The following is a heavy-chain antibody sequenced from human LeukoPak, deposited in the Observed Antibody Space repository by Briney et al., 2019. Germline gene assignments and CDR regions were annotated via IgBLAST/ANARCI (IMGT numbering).Heavy chain of an antibody. CDR3: TRDRELGF. Sequence: SETLSLLCTVCGGSISIFYWMWLRQPPGKGLEWIGSIYNSGSTTYNPALKSRVTISGDTSKNQFSLKLTSVTAADTAVYYCTRDRELGFWGQGTLVTVSS. CDR2: IYNSGST. J-gene: IGHJ4*02. D-gene: IGHD1-26*01. CDR1: GGSISIFY. V-gene: IGHV4-59*01.